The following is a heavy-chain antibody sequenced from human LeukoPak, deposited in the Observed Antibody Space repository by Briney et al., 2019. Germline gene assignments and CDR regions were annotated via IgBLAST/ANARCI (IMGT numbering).Heavy chain of an antibody. J-gene: IGHJ4*02. Sequence: SETLSLTCAVSGGSISSYYWSWIRQSTGKGLECLGYIHYTGSTNSNPSLKSRVPISVDTSKKQFSLTLSSVNAADTDVYYCGRHEVTAAGNQSYYWGQGTLVTVSS. D-gene: IGHD6-13*01. CDR3: GRHEVTAAGNQSYY. V-gene: IGHV4-59*08. CDR1: GGSISSYY. CDR2: IHYTGST.